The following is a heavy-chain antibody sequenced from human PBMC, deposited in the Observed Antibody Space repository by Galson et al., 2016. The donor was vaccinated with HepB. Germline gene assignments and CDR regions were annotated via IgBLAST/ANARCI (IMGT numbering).Heavy chain of an antibody. V-gene: IGHV3-23*01. J-gene: IGHJ3*01. CDR1: GFTFSTFA. Sequence: SLRLSCAASGFTFSTFAMTWVRQAPGKGLEWVSGISNTGDRTYYTDSVKGRFTISRDNSKHTLYLQMNSLRAEDTALYYCARIYYDYVWGSYRESHFDYWGQGTMVTVSS. D-gene: IGHD3-16*02. CDR2: ISNTGDRT. CDR3: ARIYYDYVWGSYRESHFDY.